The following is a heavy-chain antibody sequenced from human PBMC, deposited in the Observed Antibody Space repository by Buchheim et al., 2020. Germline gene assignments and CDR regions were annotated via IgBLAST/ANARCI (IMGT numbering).Heavy chain of an antibody. D-gene: IGHD3-10*01. CDR3: AGQIWFGEFDAFDI. V-gene: IGHV3-48*02. J-gene: IGHJ3*02. CDR2: ISSTSSAI. CDR1: GFTFSSYA. Sequence: EVQLLESGGGLVQPGGSLRLSCAASGFTFSSYAMSWVRQAPGKGLEWVSYISSTSSAIYYADSVKGRFAISRDNAKNSLYLQMNSLRDEDTAVYYCAGQIWFGEFDAFDIWGQGT.